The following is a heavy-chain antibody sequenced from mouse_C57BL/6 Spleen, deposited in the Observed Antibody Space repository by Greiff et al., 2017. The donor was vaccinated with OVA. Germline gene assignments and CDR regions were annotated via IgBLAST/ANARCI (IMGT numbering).Heavy chain of an antibody. CDR3: ASSYDYELRMDY. CDR1: GYTFTSYG. D-gene: IGHD2-4*01. J-gene: IGHJ4*01. CDR2: IYPRSGNT. V-gene: IGHV1-81*01. Sequence: QVQLQQSGAELARPGASVKLSCKASGYTFTSYGISWVKQRTGQGLEWIGEIYPRSGNTYYNEKFKGKATLTADTSSSTAYMELRSLTSEASAVYFFASSYDYELRMDYWGQGTSVTVSS.